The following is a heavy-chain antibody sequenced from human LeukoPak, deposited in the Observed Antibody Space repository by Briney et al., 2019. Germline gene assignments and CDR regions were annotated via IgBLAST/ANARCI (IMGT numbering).Heavy chain of an antibody. CDR2: ISAYNGNT. CDR3: ARAQLLYSDFDY. Sequence: ASVKVSCKASGYTFTSYAMNWVRQAPGQGLEWMGWISAYNGNTNYAQKLQGRVTMTTDTSTSTAYMELRSLRSDDTAVYYCARAQLLYSDFDYWGQGTLVTVSS. J-gene: IGHJ4*02. CDR1: GYTFTSYA. D-gene: IGHD2-2*02. V-gene: IGHV1-18*01.